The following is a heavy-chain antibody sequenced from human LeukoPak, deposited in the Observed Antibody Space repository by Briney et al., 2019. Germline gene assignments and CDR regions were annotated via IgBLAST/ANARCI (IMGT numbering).Heavy chain of an antibody. D-gene: IGHD3-10*01. Sequence: GECLKISCKGSGYSFTSYWIGWVRQMPGKGLEWMGIIYPGDSDTRYSPSFQGQVTISADKSISTAYLQWSSLKASDTAMYYCARSITMVRGVIIAQYYFDYWGQGTLVTVSS. CDR3: ARSITMVRGVIIAQYYFDY. CDR1: GYSFTSYW. J-gene: IGHJ4*02. CDR2: IYPGDSDT. V-gene: IGHV5-51*01.